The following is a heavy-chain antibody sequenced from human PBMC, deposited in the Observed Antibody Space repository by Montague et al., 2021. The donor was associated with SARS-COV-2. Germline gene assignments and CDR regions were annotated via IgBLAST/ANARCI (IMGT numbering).Heavy chain of an antibody. D-gene: IGHD1-14*01. CDR2: VYSVGST. J-gene: IGHJ3*02. Sequence: SETLSLTCTVSGASVGSSDWGWIRQSPGKGLEWIGYVYSVGSTNYNPSLKSRVTISIDTSKNQFSLKARSVTAADTAVYYCARETMSADAFDIWGQGTMVTVSS. CDR1: GASVGSSD. CDR3: ARETMSADAFDI. V-gene: IGHV4-59*02.